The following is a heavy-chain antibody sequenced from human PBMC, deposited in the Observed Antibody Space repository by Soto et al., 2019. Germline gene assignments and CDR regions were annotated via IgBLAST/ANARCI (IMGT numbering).Heavy chain of an antibody. J-gene: IGHJ3*02. CDR2: MNPNSGNT. D-gene: IGHD3-16*01. Sequence: ASVKVSCKASGYTFTSYDINWVRQATGQGLEWMGWMNPNSGNTGYAQKFQGRVTMTRNTAISTAYMELSSLRSEDTAVYYCARGDKGGVWYGGRAFDIWGQGTMVTVSS. V-gene: IGHV1-8*01. CDR3: ARGDKGGVWYGGRAFDI. CDR1: GYTFTSYD.